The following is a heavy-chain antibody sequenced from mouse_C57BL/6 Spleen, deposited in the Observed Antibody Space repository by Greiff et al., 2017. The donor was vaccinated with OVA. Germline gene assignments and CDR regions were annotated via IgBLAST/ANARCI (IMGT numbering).Heavy chain of an antibody. J-gene: IGHJ2*01. CDR2: IHPNSGST. Sequence: VQLQQPGAELVKPGASVKLSCKASGYTFTSYWMHWVKQRPGQGLEWIGMIHPNSGSTNYNEKFKSKATLTVDKSSSTAYMQLSSLTSEDSAVYYCARSGDYAYYFDYWGQGTTLTVSS. CDR1: GYTFTSYW. V-gene: IGHV1-64*01. CDR3: ARSGDYAYYFDY. D-gene: IGHD2-4*01.